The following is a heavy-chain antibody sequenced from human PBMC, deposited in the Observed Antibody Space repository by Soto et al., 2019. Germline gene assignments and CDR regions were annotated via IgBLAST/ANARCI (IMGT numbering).Heavy chain of an antibody. CDR3: ARETSRGYYHAPAY. J-gene: IGHJ4*01. CDR2: IYYSGST. V-gene: IGHV4-31*03. CDR1: DGYSTGGGCY. Sequence: TCSVADGYSTGGGCYQNRKRQNPWKGLEWIGYIYYSGSTYYNPSLKSRVTISVDTSKNQFSLKLSSVTAADTSVYFCARETSRGYYHAPAYWGHGTLVTVSS. D-gene: IGHD3-22*01.